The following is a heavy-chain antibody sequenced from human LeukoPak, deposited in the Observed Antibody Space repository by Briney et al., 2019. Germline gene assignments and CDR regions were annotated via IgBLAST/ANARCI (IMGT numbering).Heavy chain of an antibody. CDR2: ISRDGTIT. CDR1: GFIFGNYW. CDR3: ARRYCTGATCYFDS. D-gene: IGHD2-8*02. J-gene: IGHJ4*02. V-gene: IGHV3-74*01. Sequence: GGSLRLSCAASGFIFGNYWMDWARQVPGEGLMWLSLISRDGTITNYAGSVKGRFTISRDNAKSILSLQMNGLRADDTGVYYCARRYCTGATCYFDSWGQGTLVTVSS.